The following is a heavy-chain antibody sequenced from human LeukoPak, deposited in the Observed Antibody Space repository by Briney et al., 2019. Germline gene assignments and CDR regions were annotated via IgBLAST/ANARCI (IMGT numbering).Heavy chain of an antibody. CDR2: INTNTGNP. CDR1: GGTFSSYA. V-gene: IGHV7-4-1*02. D-gene: IGHD1-26*01. Sequence: ASVKVSCKASGGTFSSYAISWVRQAPGQGLEWMGWINTNTGNPTYAQGFTGRFVFSLDTSVSTAYLQISSLKAEDTAVYYCARDNEDSGSYYPYWGQGTLVTVSS. J-gene: IGHJ4*02. CDR3: ARDNEDSGSYYPY.